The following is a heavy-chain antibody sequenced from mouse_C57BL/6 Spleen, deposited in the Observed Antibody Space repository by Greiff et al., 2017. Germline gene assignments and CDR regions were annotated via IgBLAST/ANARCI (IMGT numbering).Heavy chain of an antibody. Sequence: QVQLQQSGPGLVAPSQSLSITCTVSGFSLTSCGVSWVRQPPGKGLEWLGVIWGDGSTNYHSALISRLSSRKDNSKSHVFLKLNSLQTDDGATYYCANDYGGFAYWGQGTLGTVSA. J-gene: IGHJ3*01. CDR1: GFSLTSCG. V-gene: IGHV2-3*01. CDR2: IWGDGST. D-gene: IGHD2-4*01. CDR3: ANDYGGFAY.